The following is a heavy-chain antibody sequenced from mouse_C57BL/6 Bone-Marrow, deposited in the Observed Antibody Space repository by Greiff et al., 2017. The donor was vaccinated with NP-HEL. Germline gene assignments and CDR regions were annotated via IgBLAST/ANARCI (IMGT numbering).Heavy chain of an antibody. Sequence: DVMLVESGGGLVKPGGSLKLSCAASGFTFSSYAMSWVRQTPEKRLEWVATISDGGSYTYYPDNVKGRFTISRDNAKNNLYLQMSQLKSEDTAMYYCARAYYYGSSYTFDYWGQGTTLTVSS. CDR1: GFTFSSYA. V-gene: IGHV5-4*03. J-gene: IGHJ2*01. D-gene: IGHD1-1*01. CDR2: ISDGGSYT. CDR3: ARAYYYGSSYTFDY.